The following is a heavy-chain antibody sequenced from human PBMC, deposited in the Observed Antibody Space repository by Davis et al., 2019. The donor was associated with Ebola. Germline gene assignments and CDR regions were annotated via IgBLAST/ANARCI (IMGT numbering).Heavy chain of an antibody. Sequence: MPSETLSLTCTVSGGSVSSGSYYWSWIRQPPEKGLEWVGYIYYSGSTNCNPSLKSRVTISVDTSKNQFSLKLSSVTAADTAVYYCARGHSSSWGYYYYGMDVWGQGTTVTVSS. CDR1: GGSVSSGSYY. J-gene: IGHJ6*02. CDR3: ARGHSSSWGYYYYGMDV. CDR2: IYYSGST. V-gene: IGHV4-61*01. D-gene: IGHD6-13*01.